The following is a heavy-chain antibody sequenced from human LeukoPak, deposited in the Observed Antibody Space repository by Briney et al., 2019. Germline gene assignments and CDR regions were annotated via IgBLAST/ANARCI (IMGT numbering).Heavy chain of an antibody. V-gene: IGHV4-59*08. J-gene: IGHJ4*02. Sequence: SETLSLTCTVSGGSISSYYWSWIRQPPGKGLEWIGYIYYSGSTNYNPSLKSRVTISVDTSKNQFSLKLSSVTAADTAVYYCARLNAGGIDYWGQGTLVTVSS. CDR1: GGSISSYY. D-gene: IGHD1-14*01. CDR2: IYYSGST. CDR3: ARLNAGGIDY.